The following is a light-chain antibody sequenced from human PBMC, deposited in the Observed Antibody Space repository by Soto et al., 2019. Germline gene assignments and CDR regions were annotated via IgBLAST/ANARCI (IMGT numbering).Light chain of an antibody. J-gene: IGKJ5*01. Sequence: DIQMTQSPSSLSASEGDKVIITCRANESIGTYLNWYQQKPGKAPKFLIYAASSLASGVPSRFSGGGSGTDFTLIITNLQPVDFAVYYCQQSYSPLVTFGQGTRLDIK. CDR3: QQSYSPLVT. V-gene: IGKV1-39*01. CDR2: AAS. CDR1: ESIGTY.